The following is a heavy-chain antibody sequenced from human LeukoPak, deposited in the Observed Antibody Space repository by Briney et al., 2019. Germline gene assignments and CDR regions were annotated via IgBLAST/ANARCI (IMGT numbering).Heavy chain of an antibody. CDR1: GFTFSSYW. V-gene: IGHV3-21*01. J-gene: IGHJ4*02. D-gene: IGHD6-6*01. Sequence: PGGSLRLSCAASGFTFSSYWMHWVRQAPGKGLEWVSSISSSSSYIYYADSVKGRFTISRDNAKNSLYLQMNSLRAEDTAVYYCARDPKQLVDDFDYWGQGTLVTVSS. CDR2: ISSSSSYI. CDR3: ARDPKQLVDDFDY.